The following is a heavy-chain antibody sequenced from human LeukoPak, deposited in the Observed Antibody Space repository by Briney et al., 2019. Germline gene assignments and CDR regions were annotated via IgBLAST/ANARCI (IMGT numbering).Heavy chain of an antibody. Sequence: SQTLSLTCDVSGDSVSSKSGAWNWIRQSPSRGLEWLGRTYYRSKWYNDYAESMEGRMTISQDTSKNQYSLHLNSVTPDDTAVYYCARDLGTTGWHTFDYWGQGTLVTVSS. J-gene: IGHJ4*02. CDR3: ARDLGTTGWHTFDY. CDR1: GDSVSSKSGA. V-gene: IGHV6-1*01. D-gene: IGHD6-19*01. CDR2: TYYRSKWYN.